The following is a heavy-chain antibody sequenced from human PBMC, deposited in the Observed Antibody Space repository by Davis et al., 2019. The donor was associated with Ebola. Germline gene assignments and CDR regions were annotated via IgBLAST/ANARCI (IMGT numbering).Heavy chain of an antibody. D-gene: IGHD3-22*01. V-gene: IGHV3-74*01. CDR1: GFSFSGYW. J-gene: IGHJ3*02. Sequence: PGGSLRLSCAASGFSFSGYWMHWVRQAPGKGLLWVSRINSDGSSTSYADSVKGRFTISRDNALDSLYLQMNSLRAEDTAVYYCARDSDYQDGSGNSYDAFDIWGQGTVVTVSS. CDR3: ARDSDYQDGSGNSYDAFDI. CDR2: INSDGSST.